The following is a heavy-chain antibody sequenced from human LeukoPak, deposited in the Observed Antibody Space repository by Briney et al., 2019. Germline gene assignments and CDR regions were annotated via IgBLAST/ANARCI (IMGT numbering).Heavy chain of an antibody. Sequence: GGSLRLSCAASGFTFSSYSMNWVRQAPGKGLEWVSYISSSSSTIYYADSVKGRFTISRDNAKNSLYLQMNSLRAEDTAVYYCARDHTPVGAYYYYYMDVWGKGTTVTVSS. V-gene: IGHV3-48*01. CDR2: ISSSSSTI. J-gene: IGHJ6*03. D-gene: IGHD1-26*01. CDR3: ARDHTPVGAYYYYYMDV. CDR1: GFTFSSYS.